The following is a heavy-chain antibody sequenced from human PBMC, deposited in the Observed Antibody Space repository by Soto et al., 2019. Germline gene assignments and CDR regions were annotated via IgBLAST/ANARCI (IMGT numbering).Heavy chain of an antibody. CDR3: AGVGYSHVAAAGVDY. CDR1: GGTFSSYT. J-gene: IGHJ4*02. V-gene: IGHV1-69*02. CDR2: IIPILGIA. Sequence: QVQLVQSGAEVKKPGSSVKVSCKASGGTFSSYTISWVRQAPGQGLEWMGRIIPILGIANYAQKFQGRVTXTXAXSRXTADMELSSLRSEDTAVYYCAGVGYSHVAAAGVDYWGQGTLVTVSS. D-gene: IGHD6-13*01.